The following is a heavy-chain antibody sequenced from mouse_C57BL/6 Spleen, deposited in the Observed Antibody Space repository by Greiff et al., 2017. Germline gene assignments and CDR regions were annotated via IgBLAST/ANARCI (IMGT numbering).Heavy chain of an antibody. Sequence: VQLKESGPGLVQPSQSLSITCTVSGFSLTSYGVHWVRQSPGKGLEWLGVIWSGGSTDYNAAFISRLSISKDNSKSQVFFKMNSLQADDTAIYYCASETGNYAMDYWGQGTSVTVSS. CDR2: IWSGGST. D-gene: IGHD4-1*01. J-gene: IGHJ4*01. CDR3: ASETGNYAMDY. V-gene: IGHV2-2*01. CDR1: GFSLTSYG.